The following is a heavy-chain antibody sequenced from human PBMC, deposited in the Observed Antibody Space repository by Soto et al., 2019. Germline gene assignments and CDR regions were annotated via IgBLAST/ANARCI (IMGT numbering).Heavy chain of an antibody. CDR1: GLTFRNYG. V-gene: IGHV3-33*01. CDR3: ARELHGGSYVMDV. J-gene: IGHJ6*02. Sequence: GGTLRLSCAASGLTFRNYGMHWVRQAPGKGLEWVAVIWYDGSNKYYADSVKGRFTISRDNSKNTLFLQMNSLRAEDTAVYYCARELHGGSYVMDVWGQGTTVTVSS. CDR2: IWYDGSNK.